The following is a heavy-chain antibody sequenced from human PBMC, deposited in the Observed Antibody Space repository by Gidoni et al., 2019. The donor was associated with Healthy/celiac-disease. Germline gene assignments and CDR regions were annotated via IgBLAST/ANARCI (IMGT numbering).Heavy chain of an antibody. CDR2: ISGSGGST. V-gene: IGHV3-23*01. J-gene: IGHJ5*02. CDR3: AKDLSRSGSYLDPNWFDP. Sequence: EVQLLESGGGLVQPGGSLRLSCAASGFTFSSYAMSWVRQAPGKGLEWVSAISGSGGSTYYADSVKGRFTISRDNSKNTLYLQMNSLRAEDTAVYYCAKDLSRSGSYLDPNWFDPWGQGTLVTVSS. D-gene: IGHD1-26*01. CDR1: GFTFSSYA.